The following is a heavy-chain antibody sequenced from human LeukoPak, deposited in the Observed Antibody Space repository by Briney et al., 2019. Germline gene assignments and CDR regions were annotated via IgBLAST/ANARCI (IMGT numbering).Heavy chain of an antibody. D-gene: IGHD3-22*01. CDR1: GGSISTYY. Sequence: PSETLSLTCTVSGGSISTYYCNWVRQPPGKGLEWIGYIYYSGSTNYNPSLKSRVTISVDTSKNQFSLKLSSVTAADTAVYYCARSTTYYYDSSGSSHFGYCGQGTLVTVSS. CDR2: IYYSGST. V-gene: IGHV4-59*01. J-gene: IGHJ4*02. CDR3: ARSTTYYYDSSGSSHFGY.